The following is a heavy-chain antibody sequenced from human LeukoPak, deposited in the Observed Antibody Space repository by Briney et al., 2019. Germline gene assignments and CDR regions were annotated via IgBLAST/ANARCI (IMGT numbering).Heavy chain of an antibody. CDR1: GDSISTSSYY. CDR2: IYYSGST. V-gene: IGHV4-39*01. J-gene: IGHJ5*02. CDR3: ASATGLWFGGGPNWFDP. Sequence: PSETLSLTCSVSGDSISTSSYYWGWIRQPPGKGLEWIGTIYYSGSTYYNPSLTSRVTISVDTSKNQFSLKLSSVTAADTAVYYCASATGLWFGGGPNWFDPWGQGTLVTVSS. D-gene: IGHD3-10*01.